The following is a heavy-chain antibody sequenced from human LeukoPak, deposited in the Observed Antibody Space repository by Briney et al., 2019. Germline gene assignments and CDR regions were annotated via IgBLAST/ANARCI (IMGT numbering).Heavy chain of an antibody. CDR3: AKDSFKYSSGWYSGFYYYYMDV. CDR1: GFTFSSYA. CDR2: ISGSGGST. Sequence: PGGSLRLSCAASGFTFSSYAMSWVRQAPGKGLEWVSAISGSGGSTYYADSVKGWFTISRDNAKNSLYLQMNSLRAEDTALYYCAKDSFKYSSGWYSGFYYYYMDVWGKGTTVTVSS. V-gene: IGHV3-23*01. J-gene: IGHJ6*03. D-gene: IGHD6-19*01.